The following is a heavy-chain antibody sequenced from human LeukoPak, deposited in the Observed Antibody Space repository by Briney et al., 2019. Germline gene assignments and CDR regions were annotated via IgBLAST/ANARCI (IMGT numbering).Heavy chain of an antibody. CDR2: INTNTGNP. D-gene: IGHD3-10*01. CDR1: GYTFTTKA. V-gene: IGHV7-4-1*02. CDR3: ARVSAPGSGSYYYYYYGMDV. Sequence: ASVKVSCKASGYTFTTKAMNWVRQAPGQGLEWMGWINTNTGNPTYAQDFTGRFVFSLDTSVSTAYLHISSLKPEDTAVYYCARVSAPGSGSYYYYYYGMDVWGQGTTVTVSS. J-gene: IGHJ6*02.